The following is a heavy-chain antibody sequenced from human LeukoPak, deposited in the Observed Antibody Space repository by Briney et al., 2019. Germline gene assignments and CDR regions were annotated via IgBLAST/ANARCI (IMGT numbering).Heavy chain of an antibody. CDR1: GFTFSSYE. Sequence: GGSLRLSCAASGFTFSSYEMNWVRQAPGKGLEWVSYISSSGSTTYYADSVKGRFTISRDNAKNSLYLQMTSLRAEDTAVYYCAKGLGVDPWGQGTLVTVSS. J-gene: IGHJ5*02. D-gene: IGHD7-27*01. CDR2: ISSSGSTT. V-gene: IGHV3-48*03. CDR3: AKGLGVDP.